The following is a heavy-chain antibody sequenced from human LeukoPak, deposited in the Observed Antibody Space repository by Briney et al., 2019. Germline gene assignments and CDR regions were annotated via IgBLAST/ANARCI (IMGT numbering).Heavy chain of an antibody. Sequence: SETLSLTCTVSGDSIRSSTYYWGWIRQPPGKGLEWIGSIYYSGSTYYNPSLKSRVTMSVDTSKNQFSLKLSSVTAADTAVYYCARDSPCIVGATWSDPYQCYFDRWGQGTLVTVSS. CDR1: GDSIRSSTYY. V-gene: IGHV4-39*07. D-gene: IGHD1-26*01. CDR2: IYYSGST. J-gene: IGHJ4*02. CDR3: ARDSPCIVGATWSDPYQCYFDR.